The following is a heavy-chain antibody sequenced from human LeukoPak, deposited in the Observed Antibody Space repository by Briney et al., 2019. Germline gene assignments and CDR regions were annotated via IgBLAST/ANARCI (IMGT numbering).Heavy chain of an antibody. D-gene: IGHD6-6*01. V-gene: IGHV4-31*03. Sequence: SQTLSLTCTVSGGSLNSGGYYWSWIRQQPGKGLEWIGYVYYTGSTNYNPSLKSRVTMFEDKSKNQFSLRLYSVTVADTAVYYCARHFAYSSSSYFDYWGQGSLVTVSS. CDR1: GGSLNSGGYY. CDR3: ARHFAYSSSSYFDY. CDR2: VYYTGST. J-gene: IGHJ4*02.